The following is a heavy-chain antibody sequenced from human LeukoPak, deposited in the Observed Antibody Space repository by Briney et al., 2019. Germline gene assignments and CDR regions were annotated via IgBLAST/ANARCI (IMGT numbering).Heavy chain of an antibody. Sequence: ASVKVSCKAPGYTLTAYYLHWVRQAPGQGLEWMGRINPNSGGTTYAQKFQGRVTMTRDTSIGTAYMELSSLRSDDTAVYYCARPHYESSGLYVDAFDIWGQGTMVTVSS. D-gene: IGHD3-22*01. CDR2: INPNSGGT. CDR1: GYTLTAYY. J-gene: IGHJ3*02. V-gene: IGHV1-2*06. CDR3: ARPHYESSGLYVDAFDI.